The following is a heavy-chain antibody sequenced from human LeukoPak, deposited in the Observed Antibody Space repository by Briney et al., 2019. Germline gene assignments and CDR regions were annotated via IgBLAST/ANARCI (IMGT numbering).Heavy chain of an antibody. CDR1: SASISSSIYY. CDR2: IYYSGST. CDR3: ARQERYCSNGVCLKHFDY. V-gene: IGHV4-39*01. D-gene: IGHD2-8*01. J-gene: IGHJ4*02. Sequence: SETLSLTCTVSSASISSSIYYWGWIRPPPGKGLEWIGSIYYSGSTYYNPSLKGRVTISVDTSKNQFSLKLSSVTAADTAVYYCARQERYCSNGVCLKHFDYWGQGTLVTVSS.